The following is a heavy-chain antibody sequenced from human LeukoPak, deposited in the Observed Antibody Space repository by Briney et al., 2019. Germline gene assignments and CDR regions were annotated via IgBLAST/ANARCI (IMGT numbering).Heavy chain of an antibody. CDR1: GFTFSGSA. Sequence: GGSLRLSCAASGFTFSGSAMSWVRQAPGKGLEWDSSISGSGGSAYYADSVKGRFTISRDNSKNTQYLQMNSLRAEDTAVYYCAKVEYSSNIPQHWGQGTLVTVSS. CDR2: ISGSGGSA. J-gene: IGHJ1*01. V-gene: IGHV3-23*01. D-gene: IGHD6-6*01. CDR3: AKVEYSSNIPQH.